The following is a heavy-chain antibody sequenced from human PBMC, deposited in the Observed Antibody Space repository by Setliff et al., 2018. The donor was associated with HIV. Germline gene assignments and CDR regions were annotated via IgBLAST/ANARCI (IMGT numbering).Heavy chain of an antibody. D-gene: IGHD2-8*01. J-gene: IGHJ5*02. Sequence: SETLSLTCAVYGGAFNGYYWTWIRQSPGRGLEWIGEINHKGVTNYSPSLMRRATISAEASKSQFSLRLSSVTAADTALYFCARGVQAQVVLMSYVKGRFDPWGQGTQVTVSS. V-gene: IGHV4-34*01. CDR3: ARGVQAQVVLMSYVKGRFDP. CDR1: GGAFNGYY. CDR2: INHKGVT.